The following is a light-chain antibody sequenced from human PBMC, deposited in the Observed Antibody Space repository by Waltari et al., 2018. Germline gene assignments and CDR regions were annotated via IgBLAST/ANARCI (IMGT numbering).Light chain of an antibody. CDR1: ALPKKY. CDR2: EDI. CDR3: QVWDDSNNSGV. V-gene: IGLV3-10*01. Sequence: SYELTQPPSVSVSPGQTARITCSGDALPKKYAYWYQQKSGQAPVLVIYEDIKRPTGIPERFSGSSSGTTATLTISGAHVEDEADYYCQVWDDSNNSGVFGGGTKLTVL. J-gene: IGLJ2*01.